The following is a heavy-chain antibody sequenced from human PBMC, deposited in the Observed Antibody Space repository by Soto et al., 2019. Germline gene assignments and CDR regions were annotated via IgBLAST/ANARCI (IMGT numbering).Heavy chain of an antibody. CDR1: RFDFSSYE. D-gene: IGHD2-8*01. CDR2: VSLTGDRT. V-gene: IGHV3-23*01. CDR3: ARGGGYCTPTSCAIDS. J-gene: IGHJ4*02. Sequence: GGSLRLSCVASRFDFSSYEMSWVRQAAGKGLEWVSRVSLTGDRTNYAGSVKGRFTVSRDNFKNALYLEMDSLRPDDTAIYYCARGGGYCTPTSCAIDSWGRGTPVT.